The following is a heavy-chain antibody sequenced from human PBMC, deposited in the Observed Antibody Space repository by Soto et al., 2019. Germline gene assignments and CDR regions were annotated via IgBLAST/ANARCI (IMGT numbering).Heavy chain of an antibody. CDR1: GDSVSTNRAT. CDR3: ARLIGNSWLDS. Sequence: SQTLSLTCVISGDSVSTNRATWDWIRQSPSRGLGWLGRTYYRSNWYTDYAVSVKGRITISPDTSNNQLSLQLNSVTPDDTAVYYCARLIGNSWLDSWGQGTLVTVSS. V-gene: IGHV6-1*01. D-gene: IGHD2-8*01. CDR2: TYYRSNWYT. J-gene: IGHJ5*01.